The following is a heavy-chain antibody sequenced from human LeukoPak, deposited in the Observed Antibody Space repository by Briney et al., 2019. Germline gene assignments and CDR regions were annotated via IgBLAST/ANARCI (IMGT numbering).Heavy chain of an antibody. Sequence: GRSLRLSCAASGFTFSIYGMHWVRQAPGKGLEWVAVIWYDGSNKYYADSVKGRFTISRDNSKNTLYLQMNSLRAEDTAVYYCAREASWADAFDIWGQGTMVTVSS. CDR3: AREASWADAFDI. CDR1: GFTFSIYG. J-gene: IGHJ3*02. V-gene: IGHV3-33*01. CDR2: IWYDGSNK. D-gene: IGHD6-13*01.